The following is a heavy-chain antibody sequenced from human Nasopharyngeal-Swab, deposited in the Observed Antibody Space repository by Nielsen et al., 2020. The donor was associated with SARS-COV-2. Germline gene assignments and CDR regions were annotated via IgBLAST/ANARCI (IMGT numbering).Heavy chain of an antibody. J-gene: IGHJ4*02. V-gene: IGHV3-30*04. D-gene: IGHD1-26*01. CDR2: ISYDGSSS. CDR1: GFTFTSYA. Sequence: GESPKISCAASGFTFTSYAMHWVRRAPGKGLEWVAVISYDGSSSYYADSVKGRFIISRDNSKNTLYLRMNSLRAEDTAVYYCARGNGSYYLYIWDNWGQGTLVTVSS. CDR3: ARGNGSYYLYIWDN.